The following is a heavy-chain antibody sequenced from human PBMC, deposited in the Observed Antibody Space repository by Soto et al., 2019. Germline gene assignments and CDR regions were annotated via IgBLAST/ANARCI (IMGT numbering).Heavy chain of an antibody. CDR2: IYYSGST. J-gene: IGHJ5*02. V-gene: IGHV4-61*01. Sequence: SESLSLTCTVSGGSFSSGSYYWSWTRQPPGKGLEWIGYIYYSGSTNYNPSLKSRVTISVDTSKNQFSLKLSSVTAADTAVYYCASLSAAGWFDPWGQGTLVTVSS. CDR1: GGSFSSGSYY. CDR3: ASLSAAGWFDP. D-gene: IGHD6-13*01.